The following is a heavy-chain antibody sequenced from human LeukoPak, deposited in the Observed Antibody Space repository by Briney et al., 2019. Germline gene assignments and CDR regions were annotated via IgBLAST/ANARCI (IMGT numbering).Heavy chain of an antibody. CDR3: ARRGILTGYSYFDY. CDR2: IYTSGST. V-gene: IGHV4-4*07. CDR1: GGSISSYY. D-gene: IGHD3-9*01. J-gene: IGHJ4*02. Sequence: PSETLSLTCTVSGGSISSYYWSWIRQPAGKGLEWIGRIYTSGSTNYNPSLKSRVTMSVDTSKNQFSLKLSPVTAADTAVYYCARRGILTGYSYFDYWGQGTLVTVSS.